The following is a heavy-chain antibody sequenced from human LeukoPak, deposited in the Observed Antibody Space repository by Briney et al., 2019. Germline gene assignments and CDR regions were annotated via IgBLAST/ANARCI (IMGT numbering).Heavy chain of an antibody. CDR3: AKHIRSSGWYDRADY. D-gene: IGHD6-19*01. V-gene: IGHV3-23*01. Sequence: GGSLRLSCVASGFTFSNFAMTWVRQAPGKGLDWVSAMSGSGDSTYYADSVKGRFTIPRDNSKNTLYLQMNSLRAEDTAVYYCAKHIRSSGWYDRADYWGQGTLVIVSS. CDR1: GFTFSNFA. J-gene: IGHJ4*02. CDR2: MSGSGDST.